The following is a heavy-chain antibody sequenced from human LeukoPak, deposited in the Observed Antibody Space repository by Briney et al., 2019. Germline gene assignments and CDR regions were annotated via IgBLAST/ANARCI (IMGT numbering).Heavy chain of an antibody. CDR2: ISYDGSNK. Sequence: GGSLRLSCATSGFTFSSYAMHWVRQAPGKGLEWVAVISYDGSNKYYADSVKGRFTISRDNSKNTLYLQMNSLRAEDTAAYYCANGDYYDSSGYYSRAEYFQHWGQGTLVTVSS. CDR3: ANGDYYDSSGYYSRAEYFQH. V-gene: IGHV3-30-3*01. CDR1: GFTFSSYA. J-gene: IGHJ1*01. D-gene: IGHD3-22*01.